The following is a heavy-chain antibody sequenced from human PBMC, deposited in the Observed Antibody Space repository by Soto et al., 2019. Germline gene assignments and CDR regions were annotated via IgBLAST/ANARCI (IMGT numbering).Heavy chain of an antibody. D-gene: IGHD3-22*01. J-gene: IGHJ4*02. CDR2: ISYDGSNK. Sequence: PGGSLRLSCAASGFTFSSYGMHWVRQAPGKGLEWVAVISYDGSNKYYADSVKGRFTISRDNSKNTLYLQMNSLRAEDTAVYYCAKFGTYYYDSSGYTDYWGQGNLVTVSS. CDR1: GFTFSSYG. CDR3: AKFGTYYYDSSGYTDY. V-gene: IGHV3-30*18.